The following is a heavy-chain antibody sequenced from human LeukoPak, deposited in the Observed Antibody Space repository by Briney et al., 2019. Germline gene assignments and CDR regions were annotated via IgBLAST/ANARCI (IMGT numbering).Heavy chain of an antibody. CDR1: GGTFSSYA. CDR2: IIPIFGTA. D-gene: IGHD2-2*01. V-gene: IGHV1-69*01. CDR3: ARGPTQQYQLLVWFDP. J-gene: IGHJ5*02. Sequence: GSSVEVSCKASGGTFSSYAISWVRQAPGQGLEWMGGIIPIFGTANYAQKFQGRVTITADESTSTAYMELSSLRSEDTAVYYCARGPTQQYQLLVWFDPWGQGTLVTVSS.